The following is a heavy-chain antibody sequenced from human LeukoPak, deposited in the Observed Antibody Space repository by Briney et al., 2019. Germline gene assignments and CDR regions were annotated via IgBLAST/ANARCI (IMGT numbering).Heavy chain of an antibody. CDR1: GFTFSNYW. J-gene: IGHJ4*02. Sequence: GRSLRLSCAASGFTFSNYWMHWVRQVPGKGLFWVSRINSDGSSTTYADSVKGRITISRDNAKNSLYLQMNSLRAEDTAVYYCARLLWFGELFDYWGQGTLVTVSS. CDR2: INSDGSST. D-gene: IGHD3-10*01. V-gene: IGHV3-74*01. CDR3: ARLLWFGELFDY.